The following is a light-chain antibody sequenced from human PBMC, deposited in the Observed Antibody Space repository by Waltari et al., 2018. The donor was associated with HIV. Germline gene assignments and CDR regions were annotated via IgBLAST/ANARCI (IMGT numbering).Light chain of an antibody. CDR3: SSYTSINTWV. CDR2: DVS. J-gene: IGLJ3*02. CDR1: SSDVGGYNY. Sequence: QSALTQPASVSGSPGQSLTISCTGTSSDVGGYNYVSWYQQHPGKAPKLMIFDVSNRPSGVSNRFSGSKSGNTASLTISGLQAEDEADYYCSSYTSINTWVFGTGTKLTVL. V-gene: IGLV2-14*03.